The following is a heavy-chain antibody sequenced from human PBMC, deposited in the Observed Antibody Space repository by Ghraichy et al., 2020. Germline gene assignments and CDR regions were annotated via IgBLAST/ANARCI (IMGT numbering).Heavy chain of an antibody. CDR2: SKQDGSET. CDR3: AGGSGWISEY. V-gene: IGHV3-7*03. J-gene: IGHJ1*01. D-gene: IGHD6-19*01. Sequence: GGSLRLSCTASEFTFSHLWLNWVRQAPGKGLEWVANSKQDGSETHYLDSVKGRFTVSRGSAKNSVYLQMNTLRSEDTAIYYCAGGSGWISEYWGQGTLVTVSS. CDR1: EFTFSHLW.